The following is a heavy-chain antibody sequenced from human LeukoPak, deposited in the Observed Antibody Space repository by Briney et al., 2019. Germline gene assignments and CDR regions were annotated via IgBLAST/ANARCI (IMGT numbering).Heavy chain of an antibody. J-gene: IGHJ4*02. V-gene: IGHV4-39*01. CDR2: IYYSGST. CDR1: GDSISSSNYY. D-gene: IGHD1-26*01. CDR3: ARLGATDF. Sequence: SETLSLTCTVSGDSISSSNYYWGWIRQPPGKGLEWIGSIYYSGSTYYNPSLKSRVTISVDTSKNQFSLKLSSVTAADTAVYYCARLGATDFWGQGTLVTVPS.